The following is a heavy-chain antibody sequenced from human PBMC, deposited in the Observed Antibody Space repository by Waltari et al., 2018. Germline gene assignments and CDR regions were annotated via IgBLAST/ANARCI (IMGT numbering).Heavy chain of an antibody. J-gene: IGHJ4*02. V-gene: IGHV3-21*02. CDR1: GFTFGKYS. D-gene: IGHD6-13*01. Sequence: DVQLVQSGGGLVKPGGSLRLPCPASGFTFGKYSMTWVRQAPGKGLEWVSSISDSGTYIFDADSVNGRFTISRDNAKNSLYLQLNSLRAEDTAVYYCARGRTAVGYFDYWGQGALVTVSS. CDR2: ISDSGTYI. CDR3: ARGRTAVGYFDY.